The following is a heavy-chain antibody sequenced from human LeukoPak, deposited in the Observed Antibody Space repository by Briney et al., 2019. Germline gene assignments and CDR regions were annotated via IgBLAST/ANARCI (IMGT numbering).Heavy chain of an antibody. Sequence: GGSLRLSCAASGFTFSGSAIHWVRQSSGKGLEWGGQIDKKDKGYATATAYAASVKGRFTISRDDSINTAYLQMKSLKTEDTALYYCTRDSGTYNWFDPWGQGTPVTVSS. CDR1: GFTFSGSA. CDR2: IDKKDKGYATAT. CDR3: TRDSGTYNWFDP. J-gene: IGHJ5*02. V-gene: IGHV3-73*01. D-gene: IGHD1-26*01.